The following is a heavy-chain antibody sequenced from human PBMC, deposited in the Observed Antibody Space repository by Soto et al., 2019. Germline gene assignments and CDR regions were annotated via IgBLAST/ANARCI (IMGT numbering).Heavy chain of an antibody. Sequence: EVQLVESGGGLVQPGGSLRLSCEASGFTFSNYYMTWVRQAPGKGLEWVSYISSSSSSIDYADSVQGRFSISRDNAKSSLDLQMNSLRDEDTAVYYGARRYSSTSRTMDVWGQGTTVTVSS. J-gene: IGHJ6*02. V-gene: IGHV3-48*02. CDR2: ISSSSSSI. CDR3: ARRYSSTSRTMDV. D-gene: IGHD6-13*01. CDR1: GFTFSNYY.